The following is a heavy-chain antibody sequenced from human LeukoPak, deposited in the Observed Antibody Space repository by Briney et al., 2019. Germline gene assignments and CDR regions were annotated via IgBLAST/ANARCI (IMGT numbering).Heavy chain of an antibody. V-gene: IGHV5-51*01. CDR2: IYPGDSDT. Sequence: GESLKISCKGSGYSFTSYWIGWVRQMPGKGLGWMGIIYPGDSDTRYSPSFQGQVTISADKSISTAYLQWSSLKASDTAMYYCARPRGYCSGGSCYQLDYWGQGTLVTVSS. CDR3: ARPRGYCSGGSCYQLDY. D-gene: IGHD2-15*01. CDR1: GYSFTSYW. J-gene: IGHJ4*02.